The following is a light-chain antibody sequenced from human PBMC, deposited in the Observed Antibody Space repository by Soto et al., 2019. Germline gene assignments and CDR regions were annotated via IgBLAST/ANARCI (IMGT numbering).Light chain of an antibody. Sequence: DIVMTQSPLSLPVTPGEPASISCRSSQSLLHSNGYNYLGWFVQKPGQSPQLLIYLGSGRASGVPDRFSGSGSRIDFTLKISRVEAEDVGVYYCMQVLQTPLTFGGGTKVEIK. CDR3: MQVLQTPLT. CDR1: QSLLHSNGYNY. J-gene: IGKJ4*01. V-gene: IGKV2-28*01. CDR2: LGS.